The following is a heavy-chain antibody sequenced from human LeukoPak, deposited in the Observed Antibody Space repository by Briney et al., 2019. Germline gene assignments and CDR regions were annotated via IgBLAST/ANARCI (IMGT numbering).Heavy chain of an antibody. CDR3: AREWEDCSGGSCYPEFDY. V-gene: IGHV1-18*01. CDR2: ISAYNGNT. Sequence: SVKVSCKASGYTFTSYGISWVRQAPGQGLEWMGWISAYNGNTNYAQKLQGRVTMTTDTSTSTAYMELRSLRSDDTAVYYCAREWEDCSGGSCYPEFDYWGQGTLVTVSS. CDR1: GYTFTSYG. D-gene: IGHD2-15*01. J-gene: IGHJ4*02.